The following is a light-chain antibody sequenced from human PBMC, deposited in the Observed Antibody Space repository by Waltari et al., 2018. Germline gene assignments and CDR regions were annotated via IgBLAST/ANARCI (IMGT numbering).Light chain of an antibody. CDR1: HSVSSNN. Sequence: EIVLTQSPGTLSLSPGDRATLSCRASHSVSSNNLARYQQKPGQAPRLLIYAASSRATGITDRFSGSGSGTYFTLTISRVEPEDFAVYYCQQYANSPRTFGQGTKVEIK. CDR2: AAS. V-gene: IGKV3-20*01. J-gene: IGKJ1*01. CDR3: QQYANSPRT.